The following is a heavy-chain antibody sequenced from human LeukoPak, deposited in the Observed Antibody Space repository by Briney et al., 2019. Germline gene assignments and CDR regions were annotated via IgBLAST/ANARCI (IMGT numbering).Heavy chain of an antibody. CDR3: ARGYCSSTSCYTGTEKTLDY. CDR2: INHSGST. Sequence: PSETLSLTCAVYGGSFSGYYWSWIRQPPGKGLEWIGEINHSGSTNYNPSLKSRVTISVDTSKNQFSLKLSSVTAADTAVYYRARGYCSSTSCYTGTEKTLDYWGQGTLVTVSS. V-gene: IGHV4-34*01. CDR1: GGSFSGYY. D-gene: IGHD2-2*02. J-gene: IGHJ4*02.